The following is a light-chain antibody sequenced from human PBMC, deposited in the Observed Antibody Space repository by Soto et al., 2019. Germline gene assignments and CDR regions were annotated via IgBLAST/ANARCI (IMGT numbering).Light chain of an antibody. Sequence: EIVLTQSPATLSLSTGEGATLSCRASQSVSSSLAWYQQKPGQAPRLLIYDASNRATGIPARFSGSGSATDFTLTISSLEPEDFAVYYCQQHGNWPLTFGPGTKVDIK. V-gene: IGKV3-11*01. J-gene: IGKJ3*01. CDR2: DAS. CDR1: QSVSSS. CDR3: QQHGNWPLT.